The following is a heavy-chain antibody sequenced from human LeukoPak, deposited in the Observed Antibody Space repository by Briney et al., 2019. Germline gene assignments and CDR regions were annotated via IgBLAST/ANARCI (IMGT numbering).Heavy chain of an antibody. J-gene: IGHJ3*02. V-gene: IGHV4-59*01. CDR2: IYSSGTT. D-gene: IGHD3-3*01. Sequence: SETLSLTCAVSGGSISNYYWTWVRQPPGKGLEWVWYIYSSGTTNYNTSLTSRVTISLERSKNQSSLKLSSVTAADTAEYYCARDAGVLITHDAFDIWGQGTMVTVPS. CDR3: ARDAGVLITHDAFDI. CDR1: GGSISNYY.